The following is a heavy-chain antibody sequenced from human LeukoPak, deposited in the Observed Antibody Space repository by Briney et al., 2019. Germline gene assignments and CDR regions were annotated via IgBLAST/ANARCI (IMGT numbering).Heavy chain of an antibody. CDR3: TRVAAGGVAAGKKYYYYMDV. CDR1: GFTSGDYA. Sequence: GGSLRLSCTTSGFTSGDYAMSWVRQAPGKGLEWVGFIRSKAYGGTTEYAAPVKGRFTISRDDSKSIAYLQMNSLKTEDTAVYYCTRVAAGGVAAGKKYYYYMDVWGKGATVTISS. CDR2: IRSKAYGGTT. D-gene: IGHD6-13*01. J-gene: IGHJ6*03. V-gene: IGHV3-49*04.